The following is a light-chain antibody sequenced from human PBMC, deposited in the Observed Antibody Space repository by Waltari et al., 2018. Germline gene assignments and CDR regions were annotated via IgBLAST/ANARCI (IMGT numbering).Light chain of an antibody. CDR1: QGIRSW. Sequence: DIQMTQSPPSGSASVGYRGTITCRASQGIRSWLSWYQQKPGKAPKLLIYATSNLQSGVPSRFSGSGSGTEFTLTISSLQPEDVATYYCQEANSFPLTFGGGTKVEI. J-gene: IGKJ4*01. CDR2: ATS. CDR3: QEANSFPLT. V-gene: IGKV1-12*01.